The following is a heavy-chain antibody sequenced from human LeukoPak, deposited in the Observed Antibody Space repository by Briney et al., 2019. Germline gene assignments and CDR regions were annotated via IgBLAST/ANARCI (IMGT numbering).Heavy chain of an antibody. CDR1: GGTFSSYA. V-gene: IGHV1-69*06. CDR3: ARDRGYSITFDY. Sequence: ASVKASCKASGGTFSSYAISWVRQAPGQGLEWMGRIIPIFGTANYAQQFQGRVTITADKSSSTAYMELSSLRSEDTAVYYCARDRGYSITFDYWGQGTLVTVSS. J-gene: IGHJ4*02. D-gene: IGHD5-18*01. CDR2: IIPIFGTA.